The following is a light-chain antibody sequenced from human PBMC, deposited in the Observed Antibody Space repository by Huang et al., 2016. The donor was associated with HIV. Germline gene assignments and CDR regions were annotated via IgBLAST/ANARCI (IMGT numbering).Light chain of an antibody. Sequence: DIQMTQSPSSLSASVGDRVTITCRASQSISIYLTWYQQKPGKAPNLLIYAASSLQSGVPSRFSGSGSGTDFTLTISSLQPEDFATYYCQQSYSTPRTFGQGTKLEIK. V-gene: IGKV1-39*01. CDR1: QSISIY. CDR3: QQSYSTPRT. CDR2: AAS. J-gene: IGKJ2*01.